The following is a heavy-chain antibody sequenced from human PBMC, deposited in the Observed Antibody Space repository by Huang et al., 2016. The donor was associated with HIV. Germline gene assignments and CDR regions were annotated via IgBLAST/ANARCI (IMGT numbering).Heavy chain of an antibody. J-gene: IGHJ4*02. Sequence: QLQLQESGPGLMKPSETLSLTCTVSGGSVSSSNYYWAWIRQPPGKGLQWIGSWYYGGNTYYYPSPKSRVTIAVDTSKGHFSLRLTSVTAADTAVYYCARHNVFCSGDNCSGFDYWGQGSLVTVSS. CDR3: ARHNVFCSGDNCSGFDY. CDR2: WYYGGNT. V-gene: IGHV4-39*01. CDR1: GGSVSSSNYY. D-gene: IGHD2-15*01.